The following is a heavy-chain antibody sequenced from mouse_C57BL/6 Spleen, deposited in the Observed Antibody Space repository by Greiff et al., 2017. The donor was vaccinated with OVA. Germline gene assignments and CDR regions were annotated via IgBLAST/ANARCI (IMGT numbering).Heavy chain of an antibody. V-gene: IGHV5-9-1*02. CDR3: TRDVITTVVAHWYFDV. CDR1: GFTFSSYA. CDR2: ISSGGDYI. Sequence: DVHLVESGEGLVKPGGSLKLSCAASGFTFSSYAMSWVRQTPEKRLEWVAYISSGGDYIYYADTVKGRFTISRDNARNTLYLQMSSLKSEDTAMYYCTRDVITTVVAHWYFDVWGTGTTVTVSS. D-gene: IGHD1-1*01. J-gene: IGHJ1*03.